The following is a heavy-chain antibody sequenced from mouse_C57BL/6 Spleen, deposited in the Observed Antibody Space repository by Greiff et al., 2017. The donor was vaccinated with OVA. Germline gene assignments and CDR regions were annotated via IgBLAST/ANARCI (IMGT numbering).Heavy chain of an antibody. CDR2: IYPGSGST. J-gene: IGHJ4*01. CDR1: GSTFPSYW. Sequence: QVQLQQPGAELVKPGASVRMSYKASGSTFPSYWLTWVKRRPGQGLEWIGDIYPGSGSTTYNEKFKSKATLTVDTSSSTAYMQLSSLTSEDSAVYYCARGNSNYEYYYAMDYWGQGTSVTVSS. V-gene: IGHV1-55*01. D-gene: IGHD2-5*01. CDR3: ARGNSNYEYYYAMDY.